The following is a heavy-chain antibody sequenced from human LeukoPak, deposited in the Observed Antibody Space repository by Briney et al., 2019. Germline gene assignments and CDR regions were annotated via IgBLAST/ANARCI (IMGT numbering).Heavy chain of an antibody. CDR2: VSSSSSAI. Sequence: GGSLRLSCAASGFIFSSYHMNWVRQAPGKGLEWVSYVSSSSSAIYYANSAKGRFTISRDNAKNSLYLQMDSLRAEDTAVYYCASNSLLRGKGTDYWGQGTLVTVSS. CDR1: GFIFSSYH. CDR3: ASNSLLRGKGTDY. J-gene: IGHJ4*02. V-gene: IGHV3-48*04. D-gene: IGHD3-10*01.